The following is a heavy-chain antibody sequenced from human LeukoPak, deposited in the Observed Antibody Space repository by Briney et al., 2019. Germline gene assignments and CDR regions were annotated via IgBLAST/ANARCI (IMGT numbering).Heavy chain of an antibody. CDR1: GGSFSGYY. CDR3: ARGLAVAGTRGGSYFDY. Sequence: PSETLSLTCAVYGGSFSGYYWSWIRQPPGKGLEWIGEINHSGSTNYNPSLKSRVTISVGTSKNQFSLKLSSVTAADTAVYYCARGLAVAGTRGGSYFDYWGQGTLVTVSS. D-gene: IGHD6-19*01. CDR2: INHSGST. V-gene: IGHV4-34*01. J-gene: IGHJ4*02.